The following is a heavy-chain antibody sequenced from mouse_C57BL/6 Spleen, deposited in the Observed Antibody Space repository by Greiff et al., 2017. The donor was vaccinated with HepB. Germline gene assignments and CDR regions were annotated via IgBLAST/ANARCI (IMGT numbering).Heavy chain of an antibody. CDR2: INPGSGGT. J-gene: IGHJ2*01. CDR1: GYAFTNYL. Sequence: VQLQQSGAELVRPGTSVKVSCTASGYAFTNYLIEWVKQRPGQGLEWIGVINPGSGGTNYNEKFKGKATLTADKSSSTAYMQLSSLTSEDSAVYFCARSGMWLYYFDYWGQGTTLTVSS. D-gene: IGHD3-1*01. CDR3: ARSGMWLYYFDY. V-gene: IGHV1-54*01.